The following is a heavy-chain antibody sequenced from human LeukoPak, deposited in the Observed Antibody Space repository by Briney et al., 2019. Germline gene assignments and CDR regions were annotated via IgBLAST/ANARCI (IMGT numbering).Heavy chain of an antibody. CDR3: ARWRGSTSERSDY. V-gene: IGHV3-7*01. D-gene: IGHD2-2*01. CDR1: GFTFSDYW. J-gene: IGHJ4*02. CDR2: IKQDGSAK. Sequence: GGSLRLSCTASGFTFSDYWMTWVRQAPGKRLEWVANIKQDGSAKYYVDSVKGRFTISRDNAKNSLYLQMDSLRVEDTATYYCARWRGSTSERSDYWGQGTLVTVSP.